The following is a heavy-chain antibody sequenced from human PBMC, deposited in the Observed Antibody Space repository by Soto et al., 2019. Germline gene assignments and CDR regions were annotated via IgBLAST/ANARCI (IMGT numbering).Heavy chain of an antibody. D-gene: IGHD2-15*01. CDR3: ARDGIGETAFLWFCDY. CDR2: IWYDGSNK. V-gene: IGHV3-33*01. CDR1: GSIFSGYG. J-gene: IGHJ4*02. Sequence: QEHLVESGGGVVQPGRSLRLSCAASGSIFSGYGMHWVRQAPGKGLEWVAVIWYDGSNKYYADSVKGRFTISRDNSKNMLYLQMDSLRVEDPAIYYCARDGIGETAFLWFCDYWVQGTMVTVSS.